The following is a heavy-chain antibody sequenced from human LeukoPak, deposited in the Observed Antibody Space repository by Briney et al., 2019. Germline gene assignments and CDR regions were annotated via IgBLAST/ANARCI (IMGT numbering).Heavy chain of an antibody. CDR1: GGTFSSYA. CDR3: ASAAGYSSGWYAN. Sequence: SVKVSCKASGGTFSSYAISWVRQAPGQGLEWMGRIIPILGIANYAQKFQGRVTITADKSTSTAYMELSSLRSEDTAVYYCASAAGYSSGWYANWGQGTLVTVSS. CDR2: IIPILGIA. J-gene: IGHJ4*02. V-gene: IGHV1-69*04. D-gene: IGHD6-19*01.